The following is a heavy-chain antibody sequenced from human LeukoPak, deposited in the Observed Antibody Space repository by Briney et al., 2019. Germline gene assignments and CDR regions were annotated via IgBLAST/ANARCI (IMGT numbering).Heavy chain of an antibody. CDR1: GGSISRYY. CDR3: ARADFDYVWGSYRYTHFDY. Sequence: SETLSLTCTVSGGSISRYYWSWIRQPPGKGLEWIGNIYYSGSTNYNPSLKSRVTISVDTSKNQFSLKLSSVTAADTAVYYCARADFDYVWGSYRYTHFDYWGQGTLVTVSS. J-gene: IGHJ4*02. CDR2: IYYSGST. V-gene: IGHV4-59*12. D-gene: IGHD3-16*02.